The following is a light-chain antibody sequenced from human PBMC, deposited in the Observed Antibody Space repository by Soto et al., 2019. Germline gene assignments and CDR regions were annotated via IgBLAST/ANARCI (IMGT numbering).Light chain of an antibody. V-gene: IGKV1-5*03. Sequence: DIPMTQSPSTLSAAEGDRVTITCRASHSVSAWLAWYQQKPGKAPKLLIFKTSTLETGVPSRFSGSGYGAEFALTISSLQPDDLGTYYCQQYRSYPWTFGRGTKVEIK. J-gene: IGKJ1*01. CDR1: HSVSAW. CDR2: KTS. CDR3: QQYRSYPWT.